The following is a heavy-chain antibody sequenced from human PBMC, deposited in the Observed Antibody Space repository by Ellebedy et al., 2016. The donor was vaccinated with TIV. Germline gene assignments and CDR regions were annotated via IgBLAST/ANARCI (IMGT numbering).Heavy chain of an antibody. CDR2: IYHSGST. V-gene: IGHV4-4*02. J-gene: IGHJ3*02. Sequence: SETLSLTXAVSGGSISSSNWWSWVRQPPGKGLEWIGEIYHSGSTNYNPSLKSRVTISVDTSKNQFSLKLSSVTAADTAVYYCASLRRFSGSYGRIANAFDIWGQGTMVTVSS. CDR1: GGSISSSNW. CDR3: ASLRRFSGSYGRIANAFDI. D-gene: IGHD1-26*01.